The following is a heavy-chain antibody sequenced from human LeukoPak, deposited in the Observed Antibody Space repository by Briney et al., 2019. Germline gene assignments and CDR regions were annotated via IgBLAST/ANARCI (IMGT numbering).Heavy chain of an antibody. CDR2: INSDGSTT. CDR3: ARGYSSGCRIDY. J-gene: IGHJ4*02. V-gene: IGHV3-74*01. D-gene: IGHD5-18*01. Sequence: GGSLRLSCAASVVTFSSYWMHWGRHAPGKGLVCVSRINSDGSTTSYADSVKGRFTISRDNAKKTLYLQMNSLRAEDTAIYYCARGYSSGCRIDYWGQGPLVPVSS. CDR1: VVTFSSYW.